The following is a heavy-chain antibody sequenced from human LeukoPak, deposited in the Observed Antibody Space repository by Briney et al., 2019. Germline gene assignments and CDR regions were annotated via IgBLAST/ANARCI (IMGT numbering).Heavy chain of an antibody. CDR2: FGTRSTSI. CDR3: ASTLKITMVREFQFDY. D-gene: IGHD3-10*01. Sequence: GGSLRLSCAASGFTFSTYAMNWVRQAPGKGLEWVSSFGTRSTSIYYAHSVTGRFTISRDNSKNTLYLQMNSLRAEDTAVYYCASTLKITMVREFQFDYWGQGTLVTVSS. J-gene: IGHJ4*02. V-gene: IGHV3-21*04. CDR1: GFTFSTYA.